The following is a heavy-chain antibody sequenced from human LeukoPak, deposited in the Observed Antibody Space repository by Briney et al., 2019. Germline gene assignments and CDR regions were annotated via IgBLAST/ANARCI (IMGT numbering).Heavy chain of an antibody. Sequence: ASVKVSCKASGYTFTGYYMHWVRQAPGQGLEWMGRINPNSGGTNYAQKFQGRVTMTRDTSISTAYTELSRLRSDDTAVYYCARDVGGVGASPLYYFDYWGQGTLVTVSS. CDR1: GYTFTGYY. J-gene: IGHJ4*02. CDR3: ARDVGGVGASPLYYFDY. CDR2: INPNSGGT. V-gene: IGHV1-2*06. D-gene: IGHD1-26*01.